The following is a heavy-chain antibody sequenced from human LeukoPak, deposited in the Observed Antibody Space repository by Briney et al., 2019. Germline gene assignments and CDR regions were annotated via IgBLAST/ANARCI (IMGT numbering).Heavy chain of an antibody. CDR3: AKGEPSITIFGVVKLGYMDV. Sequence: GGTLRLSCAASGFTFSSHGMSWVRQAPGKGLEWVSAISAGGGSTYYADSVRGRFTISRDNSKNALYLQMNSLRAEDTAVYFCAKGEPSITIFGVVKLGYMDVWGKGTTVTVSS. J-gene: IGHJ6*03. CDR1: GFTFSSHG. V-gene: IGHV3-23*01. CDR2: ISAGGGST. D-gene: IGHD3-3*01.